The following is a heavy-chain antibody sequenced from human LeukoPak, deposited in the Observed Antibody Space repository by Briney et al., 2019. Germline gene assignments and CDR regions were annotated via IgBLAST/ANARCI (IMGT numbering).Heavy chain of an antibody. D-gene: IGHD3-22*01. CDR1: GYTFTSYG. Sequence: SSVKVSYKASGYTFTSYGISWVRQAPGQGLEWMEWISAYNGNTNYAQKLQGRVTMTTDTSTSTAYMELRSLRSDDTAVYYCARDTGNYYDSSGYDPWGQGTLATVSS. CDR3: ARDTGNYYDSSGYDP. CDR2: ISAYNGNT. J-gene: IGHJ5*02. V-gene: IGHV1-18*01.